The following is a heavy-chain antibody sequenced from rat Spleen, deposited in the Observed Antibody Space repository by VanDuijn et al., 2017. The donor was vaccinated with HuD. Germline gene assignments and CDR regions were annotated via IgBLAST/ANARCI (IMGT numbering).Heavy chain of an antibody. CDR3: ARAIPRYFDY. CDR1: GFTFSDYY. Sequence: EVQLVESDGGLVQPGRSLKLSCAASGFTFSDYYMAWVRQAPGKGLEWIGEINEDGGTINFTPSLKDKFAISRDNAQNTLYLQMIKVGSEDTAIYYCARAIPRYFDYWGQGVMVTVSS. V-gene: IGHV4-2*01. CDR2: INEDGGTI. D-gene: IGHD2-1*01. J-gene: IGHJ2*01.